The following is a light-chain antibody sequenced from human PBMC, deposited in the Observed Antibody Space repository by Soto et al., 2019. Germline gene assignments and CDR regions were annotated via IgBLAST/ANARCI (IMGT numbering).Light chain of an antibody. CDR3: SSYAGSNTGYI. V-gene: IGLV2-8*01. Sequence: QSVLTQPPSASASPSQAVPSSCPGTSSDVGGYNYVSWYQQHPGKAPKPMIYDVSTRPSGAPDRFSCSKSDNTASLTVSVLQAEDEADYFCSSYAGSNTGYIVGTGTNV. CDR2: DVS. CDR1: SSDVGGYNY. J-gene: IGLJ1*01.